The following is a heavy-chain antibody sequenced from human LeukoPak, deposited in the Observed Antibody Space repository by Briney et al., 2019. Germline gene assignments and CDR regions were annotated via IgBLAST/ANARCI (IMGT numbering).Heavy chain of an antibody. CDR2: IYTSGST. CDR3: AREVRYCSGGSCYREGFDY. D-gene: IGHD2-15*01. V-gene: IGHV4-61*02. J-gene: IGHJ4*02. CDR1: GGSISSGSYY. Sequence: SQTLSLTCTVSGGSISSGSYYWSWIRQPAGKGREWIGRIYTSGSTNYNPSLKSRVTISVDTSKNQFSLKLSSVTAADTAVYYCAREVRYCSGGSCYREGFDYWGQGTLVTVSS.